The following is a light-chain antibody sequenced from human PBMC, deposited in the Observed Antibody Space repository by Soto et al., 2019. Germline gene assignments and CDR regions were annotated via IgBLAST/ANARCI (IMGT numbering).Light chain of an antibody. CDR2: GVF. V-gene: IGKV3-20*01. CDR1: QSVKSHY. Sequence: ETVLTQSPGTVSLSPGERATLSCRTSQSVKSHYLACYQQKPGQAPSHLLYGVFNRATGIPDRFSGSGSGTDSTLTISGLEPEDSAVYYCQHYDGSPRTFGRGTKLEIK. CDR3: QHYDGSPRT. J-gene: IGKJ2*01.